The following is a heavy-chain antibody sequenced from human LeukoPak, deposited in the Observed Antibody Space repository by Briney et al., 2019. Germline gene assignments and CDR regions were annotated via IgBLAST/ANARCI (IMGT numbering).Heavy chain of an antibody. J-gene: IGHJ4*02. D-gene: IGHD6-6*01. CDR2: ISNRGETT. CDR3: AKELARSDDY. Sequence: PGGSLRLSCAASGFTFSSYDFIWVRQAPGKGLEWVSTISNRGETTYYADSVKGRFTISRDNSKKTLYLQMNSLRADDTATYYCAKELARSDDYWGQGTLVTVSS. CDR1: GFTFSSYD. V-gene: IGHV3-23*01.